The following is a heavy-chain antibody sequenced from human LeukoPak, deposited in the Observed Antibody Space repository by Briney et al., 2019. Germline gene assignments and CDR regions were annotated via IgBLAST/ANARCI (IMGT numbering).Heavy chain of an antibody. D-gene: IGHD6-19*01. CDR1: GYTFADYY. J-gene: IGHJ5*02. CDR2: INPNSGGT. V-gene: IGHV1-2*02. Sequence: ASVKVSCKASGYTFADYYIHWVRQAPGKGLEWLAWINPNSGGTKYAQKLQGRATMTRDTSISTAYMELSRLTSDDTAVYYCARGVPVAGSGGSWFDPWGQGTLVIVSS. CDR3: ARGVPVAGSGGSWFDP.